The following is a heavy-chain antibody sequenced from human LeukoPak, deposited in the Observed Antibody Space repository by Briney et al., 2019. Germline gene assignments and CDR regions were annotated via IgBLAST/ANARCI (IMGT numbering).Heavy chain of an antibody. V-gene: IGHV4-59*01. CDR2: IYYSGST. CDR1: GGSISSYY. D-gene: IGHD1-1*01. J-gene: IGHJ4*02. Sequence: SETLSLTCTVSGGSISSYYWSWIRQPPGKGLEWIGYIYYSGSTNYNPSLKSRVTISVDTSKNQFSLKLSSVTAADTAVYYCASGTVYDAPFDYWGQGTLVTVSS. CDR3: ASGTVYDAPFDY.